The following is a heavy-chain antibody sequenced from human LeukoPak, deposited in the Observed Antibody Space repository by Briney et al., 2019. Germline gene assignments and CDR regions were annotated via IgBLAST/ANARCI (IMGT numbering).Heavy chain of an antibody. Sequence: GGSLRLSCAVSGFTFSSYSMNWVRQAPGKGLEWVSAISGSGGSTYYADSVKGRFTISRDNAKNSLYLQMNSLRAEDTAVYYCAGSLDLWFGEFDYWGQGTLVTVSS. CDR3: AGSLDLWFGEFDY. J-gene: IGHJ4*02. CDR1: GFTFSSYS. V-gene: IGHV3-21*01. D-gene: IGHD3-10*01. CDR2: ISGSGGST.